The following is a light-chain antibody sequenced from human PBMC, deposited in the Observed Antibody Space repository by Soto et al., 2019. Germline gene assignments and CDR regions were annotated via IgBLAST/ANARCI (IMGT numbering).Light chain of an antibody. Sequence: QSVLTQSPSASASLGASVKLTCTLSSGHSSYAIAWRQQQPEKGPRYLMKLNSDGSHSKGDGIPDRFSGSSSGAERYLTISSLQSEDEADYYCQTWGTGIVIFGGGTKLTVL. J-gene: IGLJ2*01. CDR2: LNSDGSH. CDR1: SGHSSYA. CDR3: QTWGTGIVI. V-gene: IGLV4-69*01.